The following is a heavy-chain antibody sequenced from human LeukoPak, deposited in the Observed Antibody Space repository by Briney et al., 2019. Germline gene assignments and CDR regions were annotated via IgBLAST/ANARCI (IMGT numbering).Heavy chain of an antibody. CDR2: IIPIFGTA. D-gene: IGHD5-12*01. V-gene: IGHV1-69*01. Sequence: ASVKVSCKASGGTFSSYATSWVRQAPGQGLEWMGGIIPIFGTANYAQKFQGRVTITADESTSTAYMELSSLRSEDTAVYYCARWLRLVRGGYNWFDPWGQGTLVTVSS. CDR1: GGTFSSYA. J-gene: IGHJ5*02. CDR3: ARWLRLVRGGYNWFDP.